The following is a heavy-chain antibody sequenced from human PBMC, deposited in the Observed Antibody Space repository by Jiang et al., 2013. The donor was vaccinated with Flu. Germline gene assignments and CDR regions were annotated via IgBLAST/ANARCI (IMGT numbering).Heavy chain of an antibody. D-gene: IGHD5-18*01. Sequence: GLVWVSRINSDGSSASYADSVKGRFTISRDNAKNTLYLQMNSLRAEDTAVYYCAKPADRAMALIDYWGQG. V-gene: IGHV3-74*01. J-gene: IGHJ4*02. CDR2: INSDGSSA. CDR3: AKPADRAMALIDY.